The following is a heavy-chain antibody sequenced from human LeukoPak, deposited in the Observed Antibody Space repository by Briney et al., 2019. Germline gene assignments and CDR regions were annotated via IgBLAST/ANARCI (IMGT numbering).Heavy chain of an antibody. CDR3: ATQQWIGTFHY. D-gene: IGHD3-10*01. V-gene: IGHV4-61*01. J-gene: IGHJ4*02. Sequence: SETLSLTCTVSGASVTSTNYYWSWIRQPPGEGLEWVGYVSYTGIPTYNPSLNSRVTISLDTSKSQFSLQLSSVTAADTAVYYCATQQWIGTFHYWGQGALVTVSS. CDR2: VSYTGIP. CDR1: GASVTSTNYY.